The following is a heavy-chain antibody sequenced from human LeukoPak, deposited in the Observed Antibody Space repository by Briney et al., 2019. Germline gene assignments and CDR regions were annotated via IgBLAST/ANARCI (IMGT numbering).Heavy chain of an antibody. CDR3: ASFARIAVAVAYFDY. D-gene: IGHD6-19*01. CDR1: GFTFSSYS. CDR2: ISSSSSYI. V-gene: IGHV3-21*01. J-gene: IGHJ4*02. Sequence: GGSLRLSCAASGFTFSSYSMNWVRQAPGKGLEWVSSISSSSSYIYYADSVKGRFTISRDNAKNSLYLQMNSLRAEDTAVYYCASFARIAVAVAYFDYWGQGTLVTVSS.